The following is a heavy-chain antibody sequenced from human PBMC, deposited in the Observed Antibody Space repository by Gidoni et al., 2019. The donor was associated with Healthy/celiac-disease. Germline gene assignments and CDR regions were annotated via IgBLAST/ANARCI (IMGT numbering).Heavy chain of an antibody. CDR2: INHNGST. CDR1: GGSFSGYY. D-gene: IGHD4-17*01. Sequence: QVQLQQWGAGLLKPSETLSLTCAVYGGSFSGYYWSWIRQPPGKGLEWIGEINHNGSTNYNPSLKSRVTISVDTSKNQFSLKLSSVTAADTAVYYCARLYGGNSDYWGQGTLVTVSS. V-gene: IGHV4-34*01. J-gene: IGHJ4*02. CDR3: ARLYGGNSDY.